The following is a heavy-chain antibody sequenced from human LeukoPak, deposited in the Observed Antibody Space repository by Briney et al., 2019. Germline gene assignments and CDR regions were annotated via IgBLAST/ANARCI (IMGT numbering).Heavy chain of an antibody. CDR3: AKDPKKYYYDSSGGY. J-gene: IGHJ4*02. V-gene: IGHV3-23*01. D-gene: IGHD3-22*01. Sequence: GGSLRLSCAASGFTFSSYSMNWVRQAPGKGLEWVSAISGSGGSTYYADSVKGRFTISRDNSKNTLYLQMNSLRAEDTAVYYCAKDPKKYYYDSSGGYWGQGTLVTVSS. CDR1: GFTFSSYS. CDR2: ISGSGGST.